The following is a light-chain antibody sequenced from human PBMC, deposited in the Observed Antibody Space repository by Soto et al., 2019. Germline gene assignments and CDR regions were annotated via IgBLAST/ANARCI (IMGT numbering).Light chain of an antibody. CDR3: QSYDSSLSGSGV. CDR1: SSNIGAGYD. J-gene: IGLJ2*01. CDR2: GNS. V-gene: IGLV1-40*01. Sequence: QSVLTQSTSVSGAPGQRVTISCTGSSSNIGAGYDVHWYQQLPGTAPKLLIYGNSNRPSGVPDRFSGSKSGTSASLAITGLQAEDEADYYCQSYDSSLSGSGVFGGGTKLTVL.